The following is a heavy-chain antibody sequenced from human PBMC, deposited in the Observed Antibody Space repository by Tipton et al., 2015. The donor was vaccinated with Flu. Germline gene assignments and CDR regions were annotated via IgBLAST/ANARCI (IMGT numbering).Heavy chain of an antibody. Sequence: LRLSCTVSGGSISSGDYYWSWIRQPPGKGLEWIGYIYYSGSTYYNPSLKSRVTISVDTSKNQFSLKLSSVTAADTAVYYCARDGADFPDLTLFDPWGQGTLVPVSS. CDR1: GGSISSGDYY. CDR3: ARDGADFPDLTLFDP. CDR2: IYYSGST. J-gene: IGHJ5*02. V-gene: IGHV4-30-4*01. D-gene: IGHD3-3*01.